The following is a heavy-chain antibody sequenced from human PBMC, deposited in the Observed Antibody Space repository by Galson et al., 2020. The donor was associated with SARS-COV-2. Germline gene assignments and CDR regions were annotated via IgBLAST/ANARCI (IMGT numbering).Heavy chain of an antibody. CDR2: MSYDKSDE. CDR1: GFSFVAYG. J-gene: IGHJ4*02. CDR3: ARRGDGQWELLWPGALKNSMDS. V-gene: IGHV3-30*03. Sequence: GESLKISCVASGFSFVAYGMHWVRQAPGKGLEWVARMSYDKSDEYYAESVKGRFTISRDNPKNTLYLQMDSLRVEDTGVYYCARRGDGQWELLWPGALKNSMDSWGQGTLVTVSS. D-gene: IGHD1-26*01.